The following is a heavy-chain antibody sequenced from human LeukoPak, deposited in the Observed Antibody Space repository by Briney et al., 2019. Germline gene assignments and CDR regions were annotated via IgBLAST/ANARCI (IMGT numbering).Heavy chain of an antibody. CDR1: GGSISSSNW. J-gene: IGHJ5*02. D-gene: IGHD3-10*01. V-gene: IGHV4-4*02. Sequence: PSGTLSLTCAVSGGSISSSNWWSWVRQPPGKGLEWIGEIYHSGSTNYNPSLKSRVTMSVDTSKNQFSLRLTSVTAADTAVYYCARGGDYYGSGTYYAFDPWGQGTLVTVSS. CDR3: ARGGDYYGSGTYYAFDP. CDR2: IYHSGST.